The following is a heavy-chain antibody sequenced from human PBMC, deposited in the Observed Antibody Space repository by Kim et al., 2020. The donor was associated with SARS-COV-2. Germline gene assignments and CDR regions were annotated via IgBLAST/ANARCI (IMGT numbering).Heavy chain of an antibody. CDR1: GGSITNYY. D-gene: IGHD6-13*01. J-gene: IGHJ4*02. V-gene: IGHV4-59*08. CDR2: VFYTGGT. Sequence: SETLSLTCTVSGGSITNYYWSWIRQPPWKGLEWIGYVFYTGGTNYNPSLRSRVTISVDTSKSRFSLKLTSVPAADTAAYYCARHAGTWSYFAYWGQGT. CDR3: ARHAGTWSYFAY.